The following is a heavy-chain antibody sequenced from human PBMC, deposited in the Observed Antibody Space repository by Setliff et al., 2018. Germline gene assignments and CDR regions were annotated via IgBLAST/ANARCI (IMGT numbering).Heavy chain of an antibody. D-gene: IGHD1-26*01. J-gene: IGHJ1*01. V-gene: IGHV4-61*02. CDR2: IYTSGST. CDR1: GGSIRSSSYY. CDR3: ARVSSGSYYYFQH. Sequence: TLSLTCTVSGGSIRSSSYYWGWIRQPPGKGLEWIGRIYTSGSTNYNPSLKSRVTISVDTSKNQFSLKLSSVTAADTAVYYCARVSSGSYYYFQHWGQGTLVTV.